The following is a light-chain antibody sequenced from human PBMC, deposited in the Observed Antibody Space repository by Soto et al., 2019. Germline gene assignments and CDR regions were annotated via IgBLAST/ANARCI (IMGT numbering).Light chain of an antibody. J-gene: IGLJ1*01. CDR3: SSYASSSPLV. V-gene: IGLV2-14*01. CDR1: GSDVGGYKY. CDR2: DVS. Sequence: QSVLTQPASVSGSPGQSITISCTGTGSDVGGYKYVSWYQQLPGKAPKLMIYDVSYRPSGVSDRFSGSKSGNTASLIISGLQAEDEADYYCSSYASSSPLVFGTGTKLTVL.